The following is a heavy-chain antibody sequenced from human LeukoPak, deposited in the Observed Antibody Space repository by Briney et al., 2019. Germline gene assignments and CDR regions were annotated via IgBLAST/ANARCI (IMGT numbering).Heavy chain of an antibody. CDR1: GFTFSSYA. CDR2: ISGSGGST. D-gene: IGHD3-10*01. Sequence: GGSMRLACAASGFTFSSYAMSWVRQPPGKGLEWVSAISGSGGSTYYADSVKGRFTISRDNSKNTLYLQMNSLRAEDTAVYYCAKLWFGELSAFDYWGQGTLVTVSS. J-gene: IGHJ4*02. V-gene: IGHV3-23*01. CDR3: AKLWFGELSAFDY.